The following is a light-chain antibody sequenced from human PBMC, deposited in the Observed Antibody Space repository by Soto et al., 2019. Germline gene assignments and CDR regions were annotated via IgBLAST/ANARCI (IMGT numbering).Light chain of an antibody. CDR2: DVN. J-gene: IGLJ1*01. CDR3: SSYRSNXTRV. Sequence: QSALTQPASVSGSPGQSITISCTGTSNDVGSYNYVSWYQHHPGKAPKLMLYDVNDRPSGVPSRFSGSKSGNTASLTISGLQTEDEADYYCSSYRSNXTRVFGTGTKX. CDR1: SNDVGSYNY. V-gene: IGLV2-14*03.